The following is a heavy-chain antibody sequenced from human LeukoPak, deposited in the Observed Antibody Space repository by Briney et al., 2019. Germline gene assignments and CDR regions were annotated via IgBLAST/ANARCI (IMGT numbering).Heavy chain of an antibody. CDR2: IYSGGST. Sequence: QSGGSLRLCCAAYVFTVSSNYMSWVRQAPGKGLEWVSVIYSGGSTYYADSVKGRFTISRDNSKNTLYLQMNSLRAEDTAVYYCASGSGSYRTPYYYMDVWGTGTTVTVSS. CDR1: VFTVSSNY. D-gene: IGHD3-10*01. CDR3: ASGSGSYRTPYYYMDV. J-gene: IGHJ6*03. V-gene: IGHV3-53*01.